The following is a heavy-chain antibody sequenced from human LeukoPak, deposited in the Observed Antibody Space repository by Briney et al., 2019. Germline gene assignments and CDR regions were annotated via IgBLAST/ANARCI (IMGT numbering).Heavy chain of an antibody. J-gene: IGHJ4*02. V-gene: IGHV3-15*01. CDR1: GFTFSDAW. D-gene: IGHD6-13*01. CDR3: ITYSSSWYFFDD. Sequence: GGSLRLSCAASGFTFSDAWMSWVRQAPGKGLEWVGRIKSKADGGTTEYAAPVKGRFTISRDDSKNTLYLQINSLKTDDTAVYYCITYSSSWYFFDDWGQGTLVTVTS. CDR2: IKSKADGGTT.